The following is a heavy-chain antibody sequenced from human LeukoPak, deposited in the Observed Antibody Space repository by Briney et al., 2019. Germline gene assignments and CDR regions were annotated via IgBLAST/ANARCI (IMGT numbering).Heavy chain of an antibody. J-gene: IGHJ4*02. Sequence: ASVKVSCKASGYTFTGYYMHWVRQAPGQWLEWMGWINPNSGGTNYAQKFQGRVTMTRDTSISTAYMELSRLRSDDTAVYYCARDRIVGASSTVGYWGQGTLVTVSS. CDR3: ARDRIVGASSTVGY. CDR2: INPNSGGT. D-gene: IGHD1-26*01. CDR1: GYTFTGYY. V-gene: IGHV1-2*02.